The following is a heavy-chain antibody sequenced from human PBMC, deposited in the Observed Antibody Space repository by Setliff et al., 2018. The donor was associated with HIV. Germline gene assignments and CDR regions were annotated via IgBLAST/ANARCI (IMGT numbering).Heavy chain of an antibody. V-gene: IGHV3-7*03. CDR2: IKQDGSDM. Sequence: GGSLRLSCVVSGLPFYNYWMTWLRRAPGRGLEWVANIKQDGSDMHYIESVKGRFTIFRDNAKNSVFLQMNSLRAEDTATYYCARGTDYDLWTYYYYMDVWGKGTTVTVSS. J-gene: IGHJ6*03. CDR3: ARGTDYDLWTYYYYMDV. CDR1: GLPFYNYW. D-gene: IGHD3-3*01.